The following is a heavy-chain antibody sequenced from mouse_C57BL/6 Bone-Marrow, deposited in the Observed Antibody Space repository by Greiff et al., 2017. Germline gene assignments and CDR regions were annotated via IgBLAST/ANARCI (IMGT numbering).Heavy chain of an antibody. V-gene: IGHV1-20*01. CDR1: GYSFTGYF. CDR3: ARRGSYYRNYWFAY. Sequence: VQLQQSGPELVKPGDSVKISCKASGYSFTGYFMNWVMQSHGKSLEWIGRINPYNGDTFYNQKFKGKATLTVDKSSSTAHMELRSLTSEDSAVYYCARRGSYYRNYWFAYWGQGTLVTVSA. CDR2: INPYNGDT. J-gene: IGHJ3*01. D-gene: IGHD2-5*01.